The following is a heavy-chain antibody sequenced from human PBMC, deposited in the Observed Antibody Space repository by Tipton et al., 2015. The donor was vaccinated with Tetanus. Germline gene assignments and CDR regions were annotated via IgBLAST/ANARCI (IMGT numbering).Heavy chain of an antibody. Sequence: GSLRLSCAASGFSVSRKYMTWVRQAPGKGLEWVSLTYGDGSTYYADSVKGRFTISRDNSKNTLYLQMSNLGAEDTAVYYCARDYPDFDYWGQGTLVTVSS. V-gene: IGHV3-53*01. D-gene: IGHD3-16*02. J-gene: IGHJ4*02. CDR2: TYGDGST. CDR3: ARDYPDFDY. CDR1: GFSVSRKY.